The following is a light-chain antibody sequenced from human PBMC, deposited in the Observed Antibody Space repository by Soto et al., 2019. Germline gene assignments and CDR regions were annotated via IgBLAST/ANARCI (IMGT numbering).Light chain of an antibody. Sequence: QSVLTQPASVSASPGQSITISCTGTSSDAGGYNYVSWYQLHPGKAPKLMVYEVSNRPSGVSNRFSGSKSGNTASLTISGLQAEDEADYYCSSYTSSTAYVFGTGTKVTVL. CDR1: SSDAGGYNY. CDR2: EVS. V-gene: IGLV2-14*01. J-gene: IGLJ1*01. CDR3: SSYTSSTAYV.